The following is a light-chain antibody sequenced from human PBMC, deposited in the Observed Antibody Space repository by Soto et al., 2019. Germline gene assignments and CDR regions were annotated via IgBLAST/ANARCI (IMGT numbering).Light chain of an antibody. Sequence: IQLTQSPSSLSASVGDRVTIVCRASESISDYLNWYQLKSGEAPKVLIYSASTLRGGVPSRFSGTGSGTEFTLTISSLQPEDVATYYCQQTFRHLLSFGGGTTVEIK. CDR3: QQTFRHLLS. CDR1: ESISDY. V-gene: IGKV1-39*01. CDR2: SAS. J-gene: IGKJ4*01.